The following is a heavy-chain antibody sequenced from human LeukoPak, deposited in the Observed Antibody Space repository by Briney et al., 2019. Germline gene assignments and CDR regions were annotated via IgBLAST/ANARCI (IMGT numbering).Heavy chain of an antibody. J-gene: IGHJ4*02. CDR1: GSSISRYY. D-gene: IGHD3-22*01. CDR3: ARVKSSGYYSAYYFDY. V-gene: IGHV4-59*01. Sequence: SETLSLTCTVSGSSISRYYWSWIRQPPGKGLEWIGYIYYSGSTNYNPSLKSRVTISVDTSKNQFSLKLSSVTAADTAVYYCARVKSSGYYSAYYFDYWGQGTLVTVSS. CDR2: IYYSGST.